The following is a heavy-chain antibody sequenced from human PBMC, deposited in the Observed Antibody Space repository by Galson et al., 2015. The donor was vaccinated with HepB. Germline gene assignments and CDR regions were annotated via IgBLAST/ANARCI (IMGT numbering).Heavy chain of an antibody. CDR1: GFTFSSYA. J-gene: IGHJ4*02. V-gene: IGHV3-23*01. D-gene: IGHD4-11*01. Sequence: SLRLSCAASGFTFSSYAMSWVRQAPGKGLEWVSAISGSGGSTYYADSVKGRFTISRDNSKNTLYLQMNSLRAEDTAVYYCAKDPQSLYYFDYWGQGTLVTVSS. CDR3: AKDPQSLYYFDY. CDR2: ISGSGGST.